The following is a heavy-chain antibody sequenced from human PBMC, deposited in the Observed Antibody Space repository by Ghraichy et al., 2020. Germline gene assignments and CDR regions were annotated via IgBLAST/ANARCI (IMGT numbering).Heavy chain of an antibody. CDR3: GSVFEY. V-gene: IGHV3-74*01. Sequence: GSLRLSCGASGFTFKNYWMHWVRQAPGKGLMWVSRIDTDGTGTSYADSVKGRFTISRDNDKNTVYLEMNNLRAEDTAVYYCGSVFEYWGLGTLVTVPS. J-gene: IGHJ4*02. CDR1: GFTFKNYW. CDR2: IDTDGTGT.